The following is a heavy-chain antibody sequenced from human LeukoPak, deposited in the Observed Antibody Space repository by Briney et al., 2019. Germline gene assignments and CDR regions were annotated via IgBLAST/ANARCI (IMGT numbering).Heavy chain of an antibody. Sequence: GGSLRLSCAASGFTFSSYAMSWVRQAPGKGLEWVSAISGSGGSTYYADSAKGRFTISRDNSKNTLYLQMNGLRAEDTAVYYCAKDSKKSSVYCSPDYWGQGTLVIVSS. CDR1: GFTFSSYA. CDR2: ISGSGGST. CDR3: AKDSKKSSVYCSPDY. J-gene: IGHJ4*02. D-gene: IGHD2-15*01. V-gene: IGHV3-23*01.